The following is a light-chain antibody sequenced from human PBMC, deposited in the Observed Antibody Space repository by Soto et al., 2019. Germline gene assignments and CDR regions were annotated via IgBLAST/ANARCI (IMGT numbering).Light chain of an antibody. Sequence: QSALTQPASVSASPGQSIAISCTGTDSDIGGYDHASWYQQHPGKAPKLLIYDVTNRPSGVSSRFSGSKAGRTASLTISGLQTEDEADYYCSSHTSSTALVFGTGTKLTVL. V-gene: IGLV2-14*03. CDR3: SSHTSSTALV. J-gene: IGLJ1*01. CDR1: DSDIGGYDH. CDR2: DVT.